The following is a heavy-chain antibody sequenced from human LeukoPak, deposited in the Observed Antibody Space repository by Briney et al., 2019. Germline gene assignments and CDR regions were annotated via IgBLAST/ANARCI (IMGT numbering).Heavy chain of an antibody. D-gene: IGHD2-2*01. Sequence: ASVKVSCKASGGTFSSYAISWVRQAPGQGLECMGWISAYNGNTNYAQKLQGRVTMTTDTSTSTAYMELRSLRSDDTAVYYCARVGVGYCSSTSCHDYYYYYYMDVWGKGTTVTVSS. CDR1: GGTFSSYA. J-gene: IGHJ6*03. CDR3: ARVGVGYCSSTSCHDYYYYYYMDV. V-gene: IGHV1-18*01. CDR2: ISAYNGNT.